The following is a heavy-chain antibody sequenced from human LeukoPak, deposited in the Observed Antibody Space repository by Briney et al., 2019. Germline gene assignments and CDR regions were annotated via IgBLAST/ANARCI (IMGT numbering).Heavy chain of an antibody. CDR2: ISSSSSYI. CDR1: GFSFTNYW. J-gene: IGHJ4*02. Sequence: GGSLRLSCAASGFSFTNYWMTWVRQAPGKGLEWVSSISSSSSYIYYADSVKGRFTISRDNAKNSLYLQMNSLRAEDTAVYYCARDDPKEAPAMDYWGQGTLVTVSS. CDR3: ARDDPKEAPAMDY. V-gene: IGHV3-21*01. D-gene: IGHD2-2*01.